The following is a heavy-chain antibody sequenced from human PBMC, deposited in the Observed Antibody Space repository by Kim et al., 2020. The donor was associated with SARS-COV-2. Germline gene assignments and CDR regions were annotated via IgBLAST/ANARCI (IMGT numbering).Heavy chain of an antibody. D-gene: IGHD1-26*01. Sequence: SETLSLTCTVSGGSLSSGDYYWSWIRQLPGKGLEWIGYIHYSGSTFYNPSLKSRVTISVDPSKNHFSLKLSSVTAADTAVYYCAREIVGPTSRAFDSWGQGTMVTVSS. CDR1: GGSLSSGDYY. CDR2: IHYSGST. V-gene: IGHV4-31*03. J-gene: IGHJ3*02. CDR3: AREIVGPTSRAFDS.